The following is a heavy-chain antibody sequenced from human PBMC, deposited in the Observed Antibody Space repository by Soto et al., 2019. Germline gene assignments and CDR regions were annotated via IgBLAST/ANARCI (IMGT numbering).Heavy chain of an antibody. V-gene: IGHV1-69*02. D-gene: IGHD2-2*01. J-gene: IGHJ5*02. CDR2: IIPILGIA. Sequence: QVQLVQSGAEVKKPGSSVKVSCKASGGTFSSYTISWVRQAPGQGLEWMGRIIPILGIANYAQKFQGRVTITADKSTSXDYMELSSPRSEDTAVYYCARGGVVVPAAMPEGFDPWGQGTLVTVSS. CDR1: GGTFSSYT. CDR3: ARGGVVVPAAMPEGFDP.